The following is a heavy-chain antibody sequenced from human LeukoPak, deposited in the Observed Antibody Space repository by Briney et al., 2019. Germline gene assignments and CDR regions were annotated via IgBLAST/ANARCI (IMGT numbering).Heavy chain of an antibody. D-gene: IGHD1-1*01. CDR2: INHSGST. Sequence: PSETLSLTCAVYGGSFSGYYWSWIRQPPGKGLEWIGEINHSGSTNYNPSLKSRVTISVDTSKNQFSLKLSSVTAADTAVYYCARGRKNASLAFDIWGQGTMVTVSS. CDR1: GGSFSGYY. CDR3: ARGRKNASLAFDI. V-gene: IGHV4-34*01. J-gene: IGHJ3*02.